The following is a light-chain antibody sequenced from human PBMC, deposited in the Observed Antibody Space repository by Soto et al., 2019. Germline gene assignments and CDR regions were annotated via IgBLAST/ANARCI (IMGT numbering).Light chain of an antibody. CDR3: SSYASTSTYV. J-gene: IGLJ1*01. CDR2: EVN. CDR1: SSDVGGYNY. Sequence: QSVLTQPASVSGSPGQSITISCTGTSSDVGGYNYVSWYQQHPGKAPKLLIYEVNNRPSGVSNRFSGSKSGYVASLTISGLQAEDEAEYFCSSYASTSTYVFGTGTKVTVL. V-gene: IGLV2-14*01.